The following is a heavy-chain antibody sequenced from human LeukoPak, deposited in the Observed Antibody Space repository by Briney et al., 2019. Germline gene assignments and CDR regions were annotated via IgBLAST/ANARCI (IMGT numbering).Heavy chain of an antibody. J-gene: IGHJ6*02. D-gene: IGHD3-16*02. CDR1: GFTFRNYW. CDR3: VSVYLDA. Sequence: GGSLRLSCAVSGFTFRNYWINWVRQAPGEGVEWVAQIKEDGSVQKYVDSVKGRFTISRDNAKTSLYLQMDSLRAEDTAVYYCVSVYLDAWGQGATVTVSS. V-gene: IGHV3-7*02. CDR2: IKEDGSVQ.